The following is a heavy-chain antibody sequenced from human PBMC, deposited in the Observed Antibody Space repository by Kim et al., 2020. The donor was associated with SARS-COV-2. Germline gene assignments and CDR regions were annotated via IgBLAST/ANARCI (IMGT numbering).Heavy chain of an antibody. Sequence: YYTDSVKGRFTISRDISKNTLYLQMNSLRADDTAVYYCASRSSSSLNLDYWGQGTLVTVSS. CDR3: ASRSSSSLNLDY. V-gene: IGHV3-66*01. J-gene: IGHJ4*02. D-gene: IGHD6-13*01.